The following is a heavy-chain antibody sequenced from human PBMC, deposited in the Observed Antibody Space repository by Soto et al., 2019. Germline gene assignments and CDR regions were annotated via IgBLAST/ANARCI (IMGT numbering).Heavy chain of an antibody. V-gene: IGHV2-26*01. CDR3: ARAYSSSSSDEKRARNNWFDP. CDR2: IFSNDEK. J-gene: IGHJ5*02. Sequence: QVTLKESGPVLVKPTETLTLTCTVSGFSLSNARMGVSWIRQPPGKALEWLAHIFSNDEKSYSTSLKSRLTISKDTSKSQVVLTMTNMDPVDTATYYCARAYSSSSSDEKRARNNWFDPWGQGTLVTVSS. CDR1: GFSLSNARMG. D-gene: IGHD6-6*01.